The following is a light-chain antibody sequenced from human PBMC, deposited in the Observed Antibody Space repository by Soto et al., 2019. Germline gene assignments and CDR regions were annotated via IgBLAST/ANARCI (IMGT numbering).Light chain of an antibody. CDR1: QSLLHSNGYNY. V-gene: IGKV2-28*01. Sequence: DIVMTQSPLSLPVTPGESASISCRSSQSLLHSNGYNYLDWYLQKPGQSPQLLIYLGSNRASGVPDKFTGSGSCTDFTLKISRVEAEDVGVYYCMQPLQTPITFGQGTRLEV. CDR3: MQPLQTPIT. CDR2: LGS. J-gene: IGKJ5*01.